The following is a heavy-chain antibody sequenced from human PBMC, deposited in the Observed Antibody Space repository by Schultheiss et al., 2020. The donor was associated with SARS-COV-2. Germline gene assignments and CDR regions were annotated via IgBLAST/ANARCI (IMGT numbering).Heavy chain of an antibody. CDR3: ARAISGSFDYFDY. CDR1: GGSISSYY. V-gene: IGHV4-59*01. D-gene: IGHD1-26*01. J-gene: IGHJ4*02. CDR2: IYYSGST. Sequence: SQTLSLTCTVSGGSISSYYWSWIRQPPGKGLEWIGYIYYSGSTNYTPSLKSRVTISVDTSKNQFSLKLSSVTAADTAVYYCARAISGSFDYFDYWGQGTLVTVSS.